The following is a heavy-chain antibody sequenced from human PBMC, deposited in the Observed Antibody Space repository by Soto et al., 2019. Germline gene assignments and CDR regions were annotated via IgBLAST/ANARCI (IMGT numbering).Heavy chain of an antibody. D-gene: IGHD6-6*01. CDR3: ARDRAPYSSSPLGMDV. J-gene: IGHJ6*02. CDR2: IYYSGST. V-gene: IGHV4-59*01. Sequence: QVQLQESGPGLVKPSETLSLTCTVSGGSISSYYWSWIRQPPGKGLEWIGYIYYSGSTNYNPSLKSRVTISVDTSKNQFSLKLSSVTAADTAVYYCARDRAPYSSSPLGMDVRGQGTTVTVSS. CDR1: GGSISSYY.